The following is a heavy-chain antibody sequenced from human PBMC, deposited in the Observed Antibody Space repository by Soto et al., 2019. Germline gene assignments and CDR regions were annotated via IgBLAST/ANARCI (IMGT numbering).Heavy chain of an antibody. V-gene: IGHV4-59*08. Sequence: SETLSLTCTVSGGSICSYYWNRIRQPPGKGLEWIGYIYYSGSTNYNPSLKSRVTISVDTSKNQFSLKLSSVTDADTAVYYCARHSTRVKYRGYGGGSFFDYWGQGTLVTVSS. CDR2: IYYSGST. CDR3: ARHSTRVKYRGYGGGSFFDY. J-gene: IGHJ4*02. D-gene: IGHD5-12*01. CDR1: GGSICSYY.